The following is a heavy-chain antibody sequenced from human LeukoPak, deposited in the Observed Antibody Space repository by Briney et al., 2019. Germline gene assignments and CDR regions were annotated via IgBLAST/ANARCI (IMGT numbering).Heavy chain of an antibody. J-gene: IGHJ3*02. V-gene: IGHV4-59*01. Sequence: PSESLSLTCTVSGGSISGYHWSWIRQPPGKGLEWIGYIYYSGSTKYNPSLKGRVTMSVDTSKSQFSLNLSSVTAADTALYYCARGGLENAYHANDGFDIWGQGTMVTVSS. CDR2: IYYSGST. D-gene: IGHD3-16*01. CDR1: GGSISGYH. CDR3: ARGGLENAYHANDGFDI.